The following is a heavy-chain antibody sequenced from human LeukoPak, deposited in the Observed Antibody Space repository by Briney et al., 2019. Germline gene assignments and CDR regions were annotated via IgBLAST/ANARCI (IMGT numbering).Heavy chain of an antibody. D-gene: IGHD3-10*01. Sequence: SETLSLTCAVYGGSFSGYYWSWIRQPPGKGLEWIGEINHSGSNNYNPSLKSRVTISVDTSKNQFSLKLSSVTAADTAVYYCARGHPYYYGSGSYPPDYWGQGTLVTVSS. CDR3: ARGHPYYYGSGSYPPDY. J-gene: IGHJ4*02. V-gene: IGHV4-34*01. CDR1: GGSFSGYY. CDR2: INHSGSN.